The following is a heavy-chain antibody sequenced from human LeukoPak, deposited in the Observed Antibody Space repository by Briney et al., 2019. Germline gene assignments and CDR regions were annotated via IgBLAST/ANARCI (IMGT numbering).Heavy chain of an antibody. CDR3: ARGVPGAYYYYYMDV. D-gene: IGHD7-27*01. V-gene: IGHV1-2*02. CDR1: GYTFTGYY. J-gene: IGHJ6*03. CDR2: INPNSGGT. Sequence: ASVKVSCKASGYTFTGYYMHWVRQAPGQGLEWMGWINPNSGGTNYAQKFQGRVTMTRDTSISTAYMELSRLRSDDTAMYYRARGVPGAYYYYYMDVWGKGTTVTVSS.